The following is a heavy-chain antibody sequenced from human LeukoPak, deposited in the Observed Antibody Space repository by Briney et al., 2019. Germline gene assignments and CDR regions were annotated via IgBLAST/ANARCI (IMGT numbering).Heavy chain of an antibody. CDR3: ARGDFWSGSYYFDF. D-gene: IGHD3-3*01. Sequence: PSETLSLTCTVSGGSISSSSYYWGWIRQPPGKGLDWIGSIYYSGSTYYNPSPKSRVTISVDTSKNQFSLKLSSVTAADTAVYYCARGDFWSGSYYFDFWGQGTLVSVSS. J-gene: IGHJ4*02. V-gene: IGHV4-39*01. CDR1: GGSISSSSYY. CDR2: IYYSGST.